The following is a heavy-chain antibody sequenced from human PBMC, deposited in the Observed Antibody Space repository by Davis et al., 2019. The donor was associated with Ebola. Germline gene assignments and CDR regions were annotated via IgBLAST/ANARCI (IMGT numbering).Heavy chain of an antibody. D-gene: IGHD3-10*01. CDR2: ISLRGST. CDR3: ARLSITMVRGVRNYYYYGMDV. CDR1: ACSISPYY. J-gene: IGHJ6*02. Sequence: SETLSLTCTVSACSISPYYFSLIRHPPGKGLEWVGAISLRGSTNSNPSLKSRVTISVDTSKNQFSLKLSSVTAADTAVYYCARLSITMVRGVRNYYYYGMDVWGQGTTVTVSS. V-gene: IGHV4-34*01.